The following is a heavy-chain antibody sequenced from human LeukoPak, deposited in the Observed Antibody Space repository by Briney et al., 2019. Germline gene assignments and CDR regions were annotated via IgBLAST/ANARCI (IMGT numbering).Heavy chain of an antibody. J-gene: IGHJ4*02. CDR3: SQVVGYPPLVY. Sequence: GGSLRLSCAASGFTVSSNYMSWVRQAPGKGLEWVSVIYSGGSTYYADSVKGRFTISRDNSKNTLYLQMNSLRAEDTVVYYCSQVVGYPPLVYWGQGTLVTVSS. V-gene: IGHV3-53*01. CDR1: GFTVSSNY. D-gene: IGHD2-15*01. CDR2: IYSGGST.